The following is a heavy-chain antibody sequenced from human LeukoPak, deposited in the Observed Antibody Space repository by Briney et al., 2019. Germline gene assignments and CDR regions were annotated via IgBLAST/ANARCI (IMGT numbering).Heavy chain of an antibody. CDR2: ISYDGSNK. CDR1: GFTFSSYA. D-gene: IGHD3-10*01. Sequence: GGSLRLSCAASGFTFSSYAMHWVRQAPGKGLEWVAVISYDGSNKYYADSVKGRFTISRDNSKNTLYLQMNSLRAEDTAVYYCAREDITMVRGVIGGFDYWGQGTLVTVSS. V-gene: IGHV3-30-3*01. J-gene: IGHJ4*02. CDR3: AREDITMVRGVIGGFDY.